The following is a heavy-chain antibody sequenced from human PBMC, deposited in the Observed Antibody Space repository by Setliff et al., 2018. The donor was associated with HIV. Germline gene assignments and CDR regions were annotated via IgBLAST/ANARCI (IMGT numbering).Heavy chain of an antibody. D-gene: IGHD6-19*01. V-gene: IGHV5-51*01. CDR2: IYPGDSDT. CDR1: GYIFTTYW. J-gene: IGHJ3*02. CDR3: ARGRQWLVHDAFDI. Sequence: PGESLKISCKASGYIFTTYWIGWVRQMPGKGLEWMGIIYPGDSDTRYSPSVQGQVIISVDKSTTTAYLQLNSLRASDTAMYYCARGRQWLVHDAFDIWGQGTMVTVSS.